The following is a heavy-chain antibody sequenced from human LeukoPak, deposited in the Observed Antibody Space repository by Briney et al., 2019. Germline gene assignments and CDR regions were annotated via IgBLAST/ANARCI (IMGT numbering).Heavy chain of an antibody. CDR3: ARVYFSGRDYYDSGGYPTGAFDY. Sequence: PGGSLRLSCAASGFPFSIHWMSWARQAPGKGLEWVANIKQDGSEKYYVDSVKGRFTISRDNAKNSLYLQMNSLRAEDTAMYSSARVYFSGRDYYDSGGYPTGAFDYWGQGTLVTVSS. CDR1: GFPFSIHW. CDR2: IKQDGSEK. V-gene: IGHV3-7*01. D-gene: IGHD3-22*01. J-gene: IGHJ4*02.